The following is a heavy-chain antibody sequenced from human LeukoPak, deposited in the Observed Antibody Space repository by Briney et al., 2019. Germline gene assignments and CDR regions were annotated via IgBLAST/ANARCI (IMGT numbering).Heavy chain of an antibody. D-gene: IGHD2-15*01. J-gene: IGHJ5*02. CDR1: GYTFTSYG. CDR2: ISAYNGNT. Sequence: ASVKVSCKASGYTFTSYGISWVRQAPGQGLEWMGWISAYNGNTNYAQKLQGRVTMTTDTSTSTAYMELRSLRSDDTAVYYCARELGYCSGGNCYGWFDPWGQGTLVTVSS. V-gene: IGHV1-18*01. CDR3: ARELGYCSGGNCYGWFDP.